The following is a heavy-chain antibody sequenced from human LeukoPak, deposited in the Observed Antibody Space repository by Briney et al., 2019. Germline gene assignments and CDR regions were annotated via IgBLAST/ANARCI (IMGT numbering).Heavy chain of an antibody. J-gene: IGHJ4*02. Sequence: GGSLRLSCTVSGFTVSSYSMSWVRQAPGKGLEWVSFIYSGGNTHYSDSVKGRFTISRDNSKNTFYLQMNSLRAEDTAVYYCARRAGAYSHPYDYWGQGTLVTVSS. CDR1: GFTVSSYS. CDR2: IYSGGNT. CDR3: ARRAGAYSHPYDY. D-gene: IGHD2-15*01. V-gene: IGHV3-53*01.